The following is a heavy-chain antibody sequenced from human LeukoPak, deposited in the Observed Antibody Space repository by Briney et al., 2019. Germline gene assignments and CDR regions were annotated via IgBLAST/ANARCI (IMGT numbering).Heavy chain of an antibody. CDR3: ARSRTRAYSNLAGPPYWYFDL. CDR2: INPNSGGT. J-gene: IGHJ2*01. Sequence: GASVKVSCKASGYTSTGYYMHWAREAPGQGLEWMGWINPNSGGTNYAQKFQGRVTMTRDTSISTAYMELSRLRSDDTAVYYCARSRTRAYSNLAGPPYWYFDLWGRGTLVTVSS. D-gene: IGHD4-11*01. V-gene: IGHV1-2*02. CDR1: GYTSTGYY.